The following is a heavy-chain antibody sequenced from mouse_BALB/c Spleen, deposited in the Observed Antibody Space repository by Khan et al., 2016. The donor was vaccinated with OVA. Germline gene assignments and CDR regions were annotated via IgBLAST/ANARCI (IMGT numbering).Heavy chain of an antibody. CDR2: ICAGGST. CDR3: SRLKDI. CDR1: GFSLTSYG. V-gene: IGHV2-9*02. Sequence: QVQLQESGPGLVAPSPRLSLTCTVSGFSLTSYGVHWVRQPPGQGLEWLGVICAGGSTNYNYDLMSRLSIRKANYKCQVFLKMNSLQTDDTDMYYCSRLKDIWGQGTTLTVSS. J-gene: IGHJ2*01. D-gene: IGHD1-3*01.